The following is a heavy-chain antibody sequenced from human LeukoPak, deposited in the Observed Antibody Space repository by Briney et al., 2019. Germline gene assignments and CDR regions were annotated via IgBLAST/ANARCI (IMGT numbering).Heavy chain of an antibody. CDR3: ARGMRYCSGGSCYGTYYFDY. D-gene: IGHD2-15*01. J-gene: IGHJ4*02. CDR1: GYSFTSYW. CDR2: IYPGDSDT. V-gene: IGHV5-51*01. Sequence: GESLKISCKGSGYSFTSYWIGWVRQMPGKGLEWMGIIYPGDSDTRYSPSFQGQVTISADKSISTAYLQWSSLKASDTAMHYCARGMRYCSGGSCYGTYYFDYWGQGTLVTVSS.